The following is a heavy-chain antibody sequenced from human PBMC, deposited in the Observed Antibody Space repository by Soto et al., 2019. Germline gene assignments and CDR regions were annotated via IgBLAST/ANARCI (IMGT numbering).Heavy chain of an antibody. CDR3: ATRITVFGLLIPPFDP. V-gene: IGHV4-34*01. CDR2: INHTGGT. CDR1: GESVNGYY. D-gene: IGHD3-3*01. Sequence: PSETLALTCAVDGESVNGYYWYWIRQPPGKGLEWIGEINHTGGTHYNPSLKSRVTMSVDTSKNQFSLRLSSVTAADTAIYYCATRITVFGLLIPPFDPWGQGTQVTVSS. J-gene: IGHJ5*02.